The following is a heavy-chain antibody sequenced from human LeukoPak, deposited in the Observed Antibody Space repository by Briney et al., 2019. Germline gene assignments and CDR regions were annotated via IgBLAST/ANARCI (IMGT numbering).Heavy chain of an antibody. D-gene: IGHD1-26*01. CDR1: GYSFTSYW. CDR3: ARPLSGSYYDAFEI. Sequence: GGALQISCKGSGYSFTSYWIGWVRQVPGKGLEGMGIIYPGDSDTRYSPSFQGQVTISADKSISTAYLQWSSLKASDTAMYYCARPLSGSYYDAFEIWGQGTMVTVSS. J-gene: IGHJ3*02. V-gene: IGHV5-51*01. CDR2: IYPGDSDT.